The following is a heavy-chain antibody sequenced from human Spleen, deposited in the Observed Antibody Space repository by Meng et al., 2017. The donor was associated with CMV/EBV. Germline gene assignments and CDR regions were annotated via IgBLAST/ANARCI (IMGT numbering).Heavy chain of an antibody. CDR3: AREGYYDFWSGYYPPYYYYGMDV. CDR1: GFTFSSYW. D-gene: IGHD3-3*01. CDR2: INSDGSST. J-gene: IGHJ6*02. Sequence: GGSLRLSCASSGFTFSSYWMNWVRQATGKGLVWVSRINSDGSSTSYADSVKGRFTISRDNAKNTLSLQMNSLRAEDTAVYYCAREGYYDFWSGYYPPYYYYGMDVWGQGTTVTVSS. V-gene: IGHV3-74*01.